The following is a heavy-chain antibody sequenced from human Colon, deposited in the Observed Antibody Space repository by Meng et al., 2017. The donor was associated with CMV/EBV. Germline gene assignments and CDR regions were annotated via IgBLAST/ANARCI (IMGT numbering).Heavy chain of an antibody. CDR3: ARDRYCSSTSCHTYGMDV. CDR2: ISSSSSYI. V-gene: IGHV3-21*01. J-gene: IGHJ6*02. Sequence: GGSLRLSCAASGFTFSSYSMNWVRQAPGKGLEWVSSISSSSSYIYYADSVKGRFTISRDNAKSSLYLQMNSLRAEDTAVYYCARDRYCSSTSCHTYGMDVWGQGTTVTVSS. D-gene: IGHD2-2*02. CDR1: GFTFSSYS.